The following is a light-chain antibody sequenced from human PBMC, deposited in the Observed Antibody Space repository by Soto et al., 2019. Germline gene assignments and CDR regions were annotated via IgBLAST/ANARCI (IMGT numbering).Light chain of an antibody. V-gene: IGLV2-14*01. J-gene: IGLJ1*01. Sequence: QSVLTQPASVSGAPGQSIAISCTGTSSDVGGYNYVSWYQQHPGKAPKLMVYDVSNRPSGVSNRFSGPKSGNTASLTISGLQAVYEAEYYCSSYTSSTTYVFVTGTKVTVL. CDR2: DVS. CDR1: SSDVGGYNY. CDR3: SSYTSSTTYV.